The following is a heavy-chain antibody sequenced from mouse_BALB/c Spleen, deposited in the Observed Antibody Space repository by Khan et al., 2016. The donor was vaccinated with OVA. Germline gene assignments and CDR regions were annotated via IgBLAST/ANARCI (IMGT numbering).Heavy chain of an antibody. CDR3: ARSFHYGSSTWFAY. D-gene: IGHD1-1*01. Sequence: QVQLQQPGAELVKPGASVKLSCKASGYPLTSYWLHWVKQRPGQGLEWIGEIDPSDSYTNYNQKFKGKATLTVDKSSSTNYMQLSSLTSEDSAVYYCARSFHYGSSTWFAYWGQGTLVTVSA. CDR1: GYPLTSYW. V-gene: IGHV1-69*02. CDR2: IDPSDSYT. J-gene: IGHJ3*01.